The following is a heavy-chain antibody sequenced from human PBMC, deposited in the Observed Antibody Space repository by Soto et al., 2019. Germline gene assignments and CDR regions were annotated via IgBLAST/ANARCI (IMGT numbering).Heavy chain of an antibody. J-gene: IGHJ4*02. CDR2: FDPEDGET. V-gene: IGHV1-24*01. CDR1: GYTLTELS. Sequence: ASVKVSCKVSGYTLTELSMHWVRQAPGKGLEWMGGFDPEDGETIYAQKFQGRVTITEDTSTDTAYMELSSLRSEDTAVYDCATGREKLWYYYFDYWGQGTLVTVSS. CDR3: ATGREKLWYYYFDY. D-gene: IGHD5-18*01.